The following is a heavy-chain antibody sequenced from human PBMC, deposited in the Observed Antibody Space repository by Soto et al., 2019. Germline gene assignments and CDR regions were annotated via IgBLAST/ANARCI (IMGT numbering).Heavy chain of an antibody. V-gene: IGHV4-28*03. J-gene: IGHJ4*02. D-gene: IGHD6-13*01. Sequence: QVQLPESGPGLVKPSDTLSLTCAVSGYSLSSSNWWGWIRQPPGKGLELIGYLYYSGSTYYNPSPNSRVTMAVDTSQHQFCLKLSSVTAVDTAVYYCARGQLIPDDCGQGTLVSVSS. CDR2: LYYSGST. CDR1: GYSLSSSNW. CDR3: ARGQLIPDD.